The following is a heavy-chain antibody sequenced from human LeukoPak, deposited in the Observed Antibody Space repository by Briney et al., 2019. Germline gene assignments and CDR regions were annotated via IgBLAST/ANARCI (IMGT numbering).Heavy chain of an antibody. J-gene: IGHJ5*02. V-gene: IGHV1-69*13. D-gene: IGHD5-12*01. CDR1: GGTFSSYA. Sequence: SVKVSCKASGGTFSSYAISWVRQAPGQGLEWMGGIIPIFGTANYAQKFQGRVTITADESTSTAYMELSSLRSEDTAVYYCARTRSSSYSGENWFDPWGQGTLVTVSS. CDR2: IIPIFGTA. CDR3: ARTRSSSYSGENWFDP.